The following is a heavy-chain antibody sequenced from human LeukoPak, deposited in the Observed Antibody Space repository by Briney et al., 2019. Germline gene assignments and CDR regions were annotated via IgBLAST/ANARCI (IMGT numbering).Heavy chain of an antibody. Sequence: GASVKVSCKASGGTFSSYAISWVRQAPGQGLEWMGGIIPIFGTANYAQKFQGRVTITADESTSTAYMELSSLRSEDTAVYYCANNLGSLAPFDYWGQGTLVTVSS. V-gene: IGHV1-69*01. CDR1: GGTFSSYA. CDR2: IIPIFGTA. J-gene: IGHJ4*02. CDR3: ANNLGSLAPFDY. D-gene: IGHD1-26*01.